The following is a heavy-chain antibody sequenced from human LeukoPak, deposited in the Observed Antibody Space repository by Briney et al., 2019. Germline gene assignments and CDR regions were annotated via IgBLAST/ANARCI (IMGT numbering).Heavy chain of an antibody. V-gene: IGHV5-51*01. CDR3: ARRVAGSYHDAFDI. CDR1: GYSFTSYW. Sequence: GESLKISCTGSGYSFTSYWIGWVRQMPGKGLEWMGIVYPGDSDTRYSPSFQGQVTISADKSISTAYLQWSSLRASDTAMYYCARRVAGSYHDAFDIWGQGTMVTVSS. J-gene: IGHJ3*02. CDR2: VYPGDSDT. D-gene: IGHD1-26*01.